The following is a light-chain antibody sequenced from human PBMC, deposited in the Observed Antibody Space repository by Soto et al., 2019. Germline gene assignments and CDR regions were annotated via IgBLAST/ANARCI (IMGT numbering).Light chain of an antibody. V-gene: IGKV1-33*01. Sequence: DIQMTQSPSSLSASVGDRVTITCRASQSISTYLNWYQQKPGKAPNLLIYAASSLHSGVPSRFSGSGSGTDFTFTISSLQPEDIATYYCQQYDNLPLTFGGGTKVDIK. CDR3: QQYDNLPLT. J-gene: IGKJ4*01. CDR1: QSISTY. CDR2: AAS.